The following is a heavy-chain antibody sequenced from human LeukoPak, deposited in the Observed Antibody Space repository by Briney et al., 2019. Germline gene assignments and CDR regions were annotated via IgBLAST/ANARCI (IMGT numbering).Heavy chain of an antibody. D-gene: IGHD2-15*01. V-gene: IGHV4-61*02. CDR1: GGSISSGSYY. J-gene: IGHJ5*02. CDR3: ARDLGYCSGGSCYPWFDP. CDR2: IYTSGST. Sequence: PSETLSLTCTVSGGSISSGSYYWSWIRQPAGKGLEWIGRIYTSGSTNYNPSLKSRVTISVDTSKNQFSLKLNSVTAADTAVYYCARDLGYCSGGSCYPWFDPWGQGTLVTVSS.